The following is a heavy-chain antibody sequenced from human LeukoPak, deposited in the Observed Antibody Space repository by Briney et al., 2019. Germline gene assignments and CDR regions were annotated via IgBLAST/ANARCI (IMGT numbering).Heavy chain of an antibody. Sequence: GGSLRLSCAASGFTFSNYEMNWVRQAPGKGLEWVSYISSSGSSIYYADSVKGRFTISRDNAKNSLYLQMNSLRAEDTAVYYCASSMVRGVIHYYYYYYMDVWGKGTTVTVSS. CDR1: GFTFSNYE. CDR3: ASSMVRGVIHYYYYYYMDV. V-gene: IGHV3-48*03. D-gene: IGHD3-10*01. CDR2: ISSSGSSI. J-gene: IGHJ6*03.